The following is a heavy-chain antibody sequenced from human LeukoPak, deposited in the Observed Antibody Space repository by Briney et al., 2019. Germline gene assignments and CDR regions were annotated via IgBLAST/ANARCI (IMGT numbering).Heavy chain of an antibody. CDR2: INVGNDNT. V-gene: IGHV1-3*01. CDR3: ARGYRIAVPGTAAFDY. Sequence: ASVKVSCKASGYTFTTSTMHWARQVPGQRLEWMGCINVGNDNTEFSERFQGRVTITRDTSASTVYMELNSLTSEDTAVYYCARGYRIAVPGTAAFDYWGQGTLVTVSS. D-gene: IGHD6-13*01. CDR1: GYTFTTST. J-gene: IGHJ4*02.